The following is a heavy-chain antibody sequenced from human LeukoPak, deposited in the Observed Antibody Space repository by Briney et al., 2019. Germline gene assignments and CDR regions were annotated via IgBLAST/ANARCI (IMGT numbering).Heavy chain of an antibody. Sequence: GGSLRLSCAASGFTFSSYSMNWVRQAPGKGLEWVSSISSSSSYIYYADSVKGRFTISRDNAKNSLYLQMNSLRAEDTAVYYCARYLDTAMAYYYGMDVWGQGTTVIVSS. V-gene: IGHV3-21*01. CDR2: ISSSSSYI. D-gene: IGHD5-18*01. CDR3: ARYLDTAMAYYYGMDV. CDR1: GFTFSSYS. J-gene: IGHJ6*02.